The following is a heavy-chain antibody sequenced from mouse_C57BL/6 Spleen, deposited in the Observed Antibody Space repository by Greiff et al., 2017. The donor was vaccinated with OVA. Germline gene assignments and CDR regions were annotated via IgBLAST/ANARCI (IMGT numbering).Heavy chain of an antibody. CDR3: AYVVLQYWYFDV. CDR1: GYTFTSYW. Sequence: QVQLQQPGAELVKPGASVKLSCKASGYTFTSYWMQWVKQRPGQGLEWIGEIDPSDSYTNYNQKFKGKATLTVDTSSSNAYIQLSSLTSEDSAVYYCAYVVLQYWYFDVWGTETTVTVSA. CDR2: IDPSDSYT. D-gene: IGHD1-1*01. J-gene: IGHJ1*03. V-gene: IGHV1-50*01.